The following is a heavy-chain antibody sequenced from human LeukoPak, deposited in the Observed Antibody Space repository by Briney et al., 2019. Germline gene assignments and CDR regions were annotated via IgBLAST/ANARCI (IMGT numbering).Heavy chain of an antibody. CDR3: ASRPAAALGPLDF. D-gene: IGHD2-2*01. V-gene: IGHV3-23*01. CDR2: ISGGGGSI. Sequence: GGSLRLSRAASGFPFSSCAMSWVRQAPGKGLECVSTISGGGGSIYYADSVKGRFTISRDDSKNTLYLQMNSLRADDTALYYCASRPAAALGPLDFWGQGTLVTVSS. J-gene: IGHJ4*02. CDR1: GFPFSSCA.